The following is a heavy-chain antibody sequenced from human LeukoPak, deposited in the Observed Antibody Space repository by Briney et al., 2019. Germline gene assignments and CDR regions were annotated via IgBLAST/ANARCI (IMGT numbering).Heavy chain of an antibody. V-gene: IGHV4-38-2*02. D-gene: IGHD3-16*01. J-gene: IGHJ5*02. Sequence: SSETLSLTCIVSGYSISSDYCWGWIRQAPGKGLEWIGSISHRGSPYYNPSLQSRVTMSADTPNNQFSLRLSSVTAADTAVYYCARVGGFYYTASPNSWFDPWGQGILVTVSS. CDR1: GYSISSDYC. CDR3: ARVGGFYYTASPNSWFDP. CDR2: ISHRGSP.